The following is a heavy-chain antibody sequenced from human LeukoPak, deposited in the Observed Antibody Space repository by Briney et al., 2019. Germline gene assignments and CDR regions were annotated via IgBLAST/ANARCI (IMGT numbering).Heavy chain of an antibody. CDR3: ARDSGFINHDIVVVTANDLDY. D-gene: IGHD2-21*02. CDR1: GYTFTSYY. Sequence: ASVKVSCKASGYTFTSYYMHWVRQAPGQGLEWMGIINPSGGSTSYAQKFQGRVTMTRDTSTSTVYMGLSSLRSEDTAVYYCARDSGFINHDIVVVTANDLDYWGQGTLVTVSS. V-gene: IGHV1-46*01. CDR2: INPSGGST. J-gene: IGHJ4*02.